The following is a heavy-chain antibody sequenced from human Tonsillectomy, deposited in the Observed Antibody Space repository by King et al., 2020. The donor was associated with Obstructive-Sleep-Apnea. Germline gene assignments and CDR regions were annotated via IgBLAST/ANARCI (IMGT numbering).Heavy chain of an antibody. V-gene: IGHV4-39*07. Sequence: MQLQESGPGLVKPSETLSLTCTVSGGSISSSSYYWGWIRQPQGKGLEWIGSIYYSGSTYYNPSLKIQVTISGDTSKNQFSLKLSSLTAADTAVYYCARSSDYYDSSGYSYWYFDLWGRGTLVTVSS. J-gene: IGHJ2*01. CDR2: IYYSGST. CDR3: ARSSDYYDSSGYSYWYFDL. D-gene: IGHD3-22*01. CDR1: GGSISSSSYY.